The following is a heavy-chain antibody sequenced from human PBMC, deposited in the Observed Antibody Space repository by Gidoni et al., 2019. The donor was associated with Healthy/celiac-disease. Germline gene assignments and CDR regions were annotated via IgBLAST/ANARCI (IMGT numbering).Heavy chain of an antibody. V-gene: IGHV4-30-2*01. J-gene: IGHJ6*02. CDR1: GGSISSGGYS. Sequence: QLQLQESGSGLVKPSQTLSLTCAVSGGSISSGGYSWSWIRQPPGKGLEWIGYIYHSGSTYYNPSLKSRVTISVDRSKNQFSLKLSSVTAADTAVYYCARAVVKDYGDYVVPLGMDVWGQGTTVTVSS. D-gene: IGHD4-17*01. CDR2: IYHSGST. CDR3: ARAVVKDYGDYVVPLGMDV.